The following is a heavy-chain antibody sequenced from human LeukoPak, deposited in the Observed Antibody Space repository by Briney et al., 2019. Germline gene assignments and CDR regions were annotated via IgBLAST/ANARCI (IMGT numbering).Heavy chain of an antibody. CDR2: ISYDGSNK. CDR3: ARGIRNNYYDSSGYIDELDY. Sequence: PGGSLRLSCAASGFTFSSYAMHWVRQAPGKGLEWVAVISYDGSNKYYADSVKGRFTISRDNAKNTLYLQMNSLRAEDTAVYYCARGIRNNYYDSSGYIDELDYWGQGTLVTVSS. V-gene: IGHV3-30-3*01. J-gene: IGHJ4*02. CDR1: GFTFSSYA. D-gene: IGHD3-22*01.